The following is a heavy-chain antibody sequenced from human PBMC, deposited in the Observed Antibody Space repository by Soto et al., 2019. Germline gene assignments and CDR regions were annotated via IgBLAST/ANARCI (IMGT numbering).Heavy chain of an antibody. CDR3: TRSLWGYAFDL. D-gene: IGHD7-27*01. Sequence: PSETLSLTCTVSGCSISNFYWSWIRRPPGKGLEYIGYIYYSGTTKYNPSLKSRVTISLDMSKNQFSLKLSSVTAADSAMYFCTRSLWGYAFDLWGQGTVVTVS. J-gene: IGHJ3*01. CDR1: GCSISNFY. CDR2: IYYSGTT. V-gene: IGHV4-59*01.